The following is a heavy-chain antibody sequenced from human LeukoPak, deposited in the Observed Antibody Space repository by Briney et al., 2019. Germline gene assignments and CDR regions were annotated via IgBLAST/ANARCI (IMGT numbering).Heavy chain of an antibody. CDR2: FIPIFGSP. V-gene: IGHV1-69*05. D-gene: IGHD2-15*01. J-gene: IGHJ3*01. Sequence: GASVKVSCKASVPTFTSYAINWVRQVPGQGLEWMGGFIPIFGSPTYAQKFQGRVTFTTDESTDTAYMELSTLRPDDTAVFYCAGFFYYSGDAAFDLWGQGTMVTVSA. CDR1: VPTFTSYA. CDR3: AGFFYYSGDAAFDL.